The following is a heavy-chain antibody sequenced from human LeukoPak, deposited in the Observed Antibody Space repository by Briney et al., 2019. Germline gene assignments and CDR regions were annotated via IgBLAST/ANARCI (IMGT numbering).Heavy chain of an antibody. J-gene: IGHJ4*02. CDR2: ISGSGGST. D-gene: IGHD3-10*01. CDR1: GFTFSSYA. Sequence: SGGSLRLSCAASGFTFSSYAMSWVRQAPGKGLEWVSGISGSGGSTSYADSVKGRFTISRDNSKNTLYLQMNSLRAEDTAVYYCAKGDNVLLWFGFDYWGQGTLVTVSS. V-gene: IGHV3-23*01. CDR3: AKGDNVLLWFGFDY.